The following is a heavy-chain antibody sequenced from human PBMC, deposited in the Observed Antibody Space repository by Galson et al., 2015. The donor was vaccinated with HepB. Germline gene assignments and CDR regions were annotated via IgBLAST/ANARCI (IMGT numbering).Heavy chain of an antibody. CDR1: GYTFTSYG. CDR3: ARIAAAGSYYYYMDV. J-gene: IGHJ6*03. V-gene: IGHV1-18*01. CDR2: ISAYSGNT. D-gene: IGHD6-13*01. Sequence: SVKVSCKASGYTFTSYGISWVRQAPGQGLEWMGWISAYSGNTNYAQKLQGRVTMTTDTSTSTAYMELKSLRSDDTAVYYCARIAAAGSYYYYMDVWGKGTTVTVSS.